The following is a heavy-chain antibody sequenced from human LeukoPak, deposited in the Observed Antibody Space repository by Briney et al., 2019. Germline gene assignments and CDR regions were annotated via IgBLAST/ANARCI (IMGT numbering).Heavy chain of an antibody. Sequence: SQTLSLTCAISGASVSGSPAVWNWIRQSPSRGLEWLGRAYYRSKWFIDYALSVKGRITITPDTSKNQFSLQLNSVTAEDTAVYYCARGAVRGGTNFDYWGQGTLVTVSS. CDR1: GASVSGSPAV. D-gene: IGHD3-10*01. J-gene: IGHJ4*02. V-gene: IGHV6-1*01. CDR3: ARGAVRGGTNFDY. CDR2: AYYRSKWFI.